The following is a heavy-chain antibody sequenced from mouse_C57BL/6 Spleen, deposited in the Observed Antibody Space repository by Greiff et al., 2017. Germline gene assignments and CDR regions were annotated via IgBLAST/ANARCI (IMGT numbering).Heavy chain of an antibody. V-gene: IGHV1-12*01. CDR2: IYPGNGDT. D-gene: IGHD1-1*01. Sequence: LQQSGAELVRPGASVKMSCKASGYTFTSYNMHWVKQTPRQGLEWIGAIYPGNGDTSYNQKFKGKATLTVDKSSSTAYMQLSSLTSEDSAVYFCARGGSLGFITTVVATPYYAMDYWGQGTSVTVSS. CDR1: GYTFTSYN. CDR3: ARGGSLGFITTVVATPYYAMDY. J-gene: IGHJ4*01.